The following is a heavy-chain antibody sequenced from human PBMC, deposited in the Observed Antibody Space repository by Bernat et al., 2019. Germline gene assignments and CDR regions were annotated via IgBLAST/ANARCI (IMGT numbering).Heavy chain of an antibody. V-gene: IGHV3-74*01. CDR2: ITRDGSST. J-gene: IGHJ6*02. CDR3: ARISPSYYYYGLDV. CDR1: GFSFSTYW. Sequence: EVQLVESGGGLVQPGGSLRLSCVASGFSFSTYWMHWVRQLPGKGLVWVSRITRDGSSTTYADSVKGRFTISRDNAKNTLYLQMNSLRAEDTAVYYCARISPSYYYYGLDVWGQGTPVTVSS.